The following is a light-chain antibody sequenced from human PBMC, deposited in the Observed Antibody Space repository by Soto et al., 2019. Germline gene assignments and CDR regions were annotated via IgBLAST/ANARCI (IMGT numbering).Light chain of an antibody. Sequence: QSVLTQPPSASGTPGQRVTISCSGSSSNIGSNYVYWYQQLPGTAPKLLIYRNNQRPSGVPDRFSCYKSGSSASLAISGLRSEDEADYYCATWDDTLSGRVFGGGTKLTVL. CDR1: SSNIGSNY. V-gene: IGLV1-47*01. CDR2: RNN. CDR3: ATWDDTLSGRV. J-gene: IGLJ3*02.